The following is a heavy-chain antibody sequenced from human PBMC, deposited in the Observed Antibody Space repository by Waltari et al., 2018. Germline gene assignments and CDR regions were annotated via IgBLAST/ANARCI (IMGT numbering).Heavy chain of an antibody. CDR2: ISDDGSNK. CDR3: ARDRDIGFDY. J-gene: IGHJ4*02. V-gene: IGHV3-30-3*01. Sequence: QVQLVESGGGVVQPGSSLRLSCATSGFNFSSYAMPWVRQAPGKGLELVAVISDDGSNKYSADSVKGRFTISRDNSKNPLYLQMNSLRAEDTAVYYCARDRDIGFDYWGQGTLVTVSS. D-gene: IGHD5-12*01. CDR1: GFNFSSYA.